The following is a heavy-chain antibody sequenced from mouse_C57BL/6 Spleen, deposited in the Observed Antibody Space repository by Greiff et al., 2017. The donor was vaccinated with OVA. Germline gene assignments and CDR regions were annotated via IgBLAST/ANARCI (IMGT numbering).Heavy chain of an antibody. CDR3: AGYYYGSSLFAY. J-gene: IGHJ3*01. D-gene: IGHD1-1*01. CDR2: INPNNGGT. V-gene: IGHV1-26*01. Sequence: EVQLQQSGPELVKPGASVKISCKASGYTFTDYYMNWVKQSHGKSLEWIGDINPNNGGTSYNQKFKGKATLTVDKSSSTAYMALRSLTSEDSSVYYCAGYYYGSSLFAYWGQGTLVTVSA. CDR1: GYTFTDYY.